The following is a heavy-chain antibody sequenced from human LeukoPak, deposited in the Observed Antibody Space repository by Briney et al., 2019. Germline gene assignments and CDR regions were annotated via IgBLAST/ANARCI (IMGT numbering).Heavy chain of an antibody. CDR3: ARGIKAGLGEAPAY. J-gene: IGHJ4*02. V-gene: IGHV4-39*07. D-gene: IGHD3-10*01. CDR2: LYYSGST. Sequence: PSETLSLTCTVSGGSISSSNVYWGWIRQSPGKGLEWIGTLYYSGSTCYNPSLKSRFTISVDTSKNQFSLKLTPVTAADTAVYYCARGIKAGLGEAPAYWGQGTLVTVSS. CDR1: GGSISSSNVY.